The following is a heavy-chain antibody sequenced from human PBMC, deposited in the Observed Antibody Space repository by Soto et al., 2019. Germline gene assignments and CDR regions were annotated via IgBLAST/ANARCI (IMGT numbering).Heavy chain of an antibody. CDR2: ISAYNGDT. D-gene: IGHD6-19*01. V-gene: IGHV1-18*01. Sequence: ASVKVSCKASGYTFTSYGISWVRQAPGQGLEWMGWISAYNGDTNFAQELQGRVTMTTDTSTSTAYMELKSLRSGDTAVYYCARDGSSGRRFYYWGQGTLVTVSS. CDR1: GYTFTSYG. CDR3: ARDGSSGRRFYY. J-gene: IGHJ4*02.